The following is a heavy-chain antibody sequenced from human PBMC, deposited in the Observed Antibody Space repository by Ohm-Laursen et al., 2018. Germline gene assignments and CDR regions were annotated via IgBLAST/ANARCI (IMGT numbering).Heavy chain of an antibody. CDR1: GFTFDDYA. CDR2: ISWNSGSI. Sequence: SSLRLSCAASGFTFDDYAMHWVRQAPGKGLEWVSGISWNSGSIGYADSVKGRFTISRDNAKNSLYLQMNSLRAEDTALYYCAKEGVKYYFDYWGQGTLVTVSS. CDR3: AKEGVKYYFDY. D-gene: IGHD3-10*01. V-gene: IGHV3-9*01. J-gene: IGHJ4*02.